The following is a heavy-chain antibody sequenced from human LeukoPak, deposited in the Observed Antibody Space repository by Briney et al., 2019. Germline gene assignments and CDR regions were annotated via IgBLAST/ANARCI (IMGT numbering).Heavy chain of an antibody. V-gene: IGHV4-34*01. D-gene: IGHD6-6*01. J-gene: IGHJ4*02. Sequence: SETLSLTCAVYGGSFSGYYWSWIRQPPGKGLEWIGEINHSGSTNYNPSLKSRVTISVDTSKNQFSLKLSSVTAADTAVYYCARGQGKAARPVWGRGTLVTVSS. CDR1: GGSFSGYY. CDR3: ARGQGKAARPV. CDR2: INHSGST.